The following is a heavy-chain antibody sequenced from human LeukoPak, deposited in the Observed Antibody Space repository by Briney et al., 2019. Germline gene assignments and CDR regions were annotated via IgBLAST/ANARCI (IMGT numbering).Heavy chain of an antibody. D-gene: IGHD3-22*01. CDR2: IIPIFGTA. CDR1: GGTFSSYA. J-gene: IGHJ1*01. V-gene: IGHV1-69*13. Sequence: SVKVSCTASGGTFSSYAISWVRQAPGQGLEWMGGIIPIFGTANYAQKFQGRVTITADESTSTAYMELSSLRSEDTAVYYCASRPYDSSGYYGYFQHWGQGTLVTVSS. CDR3: ASRPYDSSGYYGYFQH.